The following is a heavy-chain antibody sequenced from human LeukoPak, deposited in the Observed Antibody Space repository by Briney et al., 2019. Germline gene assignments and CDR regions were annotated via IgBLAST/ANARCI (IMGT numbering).Heavy chain of an antibody. D-gene: IGHD3-22*01. CDR1: GYSISSGYY. V-gene: IGHV4-38-2*02. CDR3: ASFPGDSSGYYYDFDY. Sequence: SETLSLSCTVSGYSISSGYYWGWIRQPPGKGLEWIGSIYHSGSTYYNPSLKSRVTISVDTSKNQFSLKLSSVTAADTAVYYCASFPGDSSGYYYDFDYWGQGTLITVSS. CDR2: IYHSGST. J-gene: IGHJ4*02.